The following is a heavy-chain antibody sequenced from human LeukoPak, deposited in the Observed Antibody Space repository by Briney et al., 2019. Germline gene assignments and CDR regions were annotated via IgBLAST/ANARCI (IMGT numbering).Heavy chain of an antibody. V-gene: IGHV4-59*01. CDR1: GGSISSYY. J-gene: IGHJ4*02. Sequence: PSETLSLTCTVSGGSISSYYWSWIRQPPGKGLEWIGYIYYSGSTNYNPSLKSRVTISVDTSKNQFSLKLSSVTAADTAVYYCAREVVPAALDYWGQGTLVTVSP. D-gene: IGHD2-2*01. CDR2: IYYSGST. CDR3: AREVVPAALDY.